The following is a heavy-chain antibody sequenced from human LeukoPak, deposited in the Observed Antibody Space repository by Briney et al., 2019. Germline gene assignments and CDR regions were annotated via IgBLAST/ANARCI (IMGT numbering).Heavy chain of an antibody. CDR3: PRGRPYSSGHSPLWY. CDR1: GGSFSGYY. J-gene: IGHJ4*02. Sequence: SETLSLTCAFHGGSFSGYYWSWIRQPPGNGLEWIGEINHSGSTNYNPSLKSRVTISVDPSTNQFSLNLSSAPAADTPLYHCPRGRPYSSGHSPLWYWRQGTLVTVPS. D-gene: IGHD6-19*01. V-gene: IGHV4-34*01. CDR2: INHSGST.